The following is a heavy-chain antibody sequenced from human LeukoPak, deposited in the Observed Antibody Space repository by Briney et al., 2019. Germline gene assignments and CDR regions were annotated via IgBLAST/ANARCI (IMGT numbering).Heavy chain of an antibody. V-gene: IGHV1-2*02. J-gene: IGHJ6*03. CDR2: IYPNSGGT. CDR1: GYTFTGYY. Sequence: ASVKVSCKASGYTFTGYYMHWVRQAPGQGLEWMGWIYPNSGGTNYAQKFQGRVTMTRDTSISTAYMELSRLRSDDTAVYYCARSEQSPYYMDVWGKGTTVTVSS. D-gene: IGHD6-19*01. CDR3: ARSEQSPYYMDV.